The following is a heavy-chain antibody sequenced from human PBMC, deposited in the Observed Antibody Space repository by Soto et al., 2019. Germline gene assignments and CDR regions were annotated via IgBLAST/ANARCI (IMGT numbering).Heavy chain of an antibody. CDR2: ICHSGST. Sequence: QVQLQESGPGLVKPSGILSLTCADSGGSISSSNWWSWVRQPPGKGLELIGEICHSGSTTYNPSLKSRVTISGDKAKHQFSLKLSSVTAADTAVYYCARIAVAGTRVDYWGQGTLVSVSS. CDR3: ARIAVAGTRVDY. J-gene: IGHJ4*02. V-gene: IGHV4-4*02. CDR1: GGSISSSNW. D-gene: IGHD6-19*01.